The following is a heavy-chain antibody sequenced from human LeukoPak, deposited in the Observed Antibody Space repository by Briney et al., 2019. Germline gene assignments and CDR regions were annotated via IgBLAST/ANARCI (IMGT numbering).Heavy chain of an antibody. CDR3: ARLSTGVSEGMDD. V-gene: IGHV3-21*01. D-gene: IGHD7-27*01. CDR2: ISSSSSYI. CDR1: GFTLSSYS. J-gene: IGHJ6*04. Sequence: TGGSLRLSCAASGFTLSSYSMNWVSQAPGKGLEWGSSISSSSSYIYYADSVKGRFTISRDNAKNSLYLQMNSLRAEDTAVYYCARLSTGVSEGMDDWGEATTVTVSS.